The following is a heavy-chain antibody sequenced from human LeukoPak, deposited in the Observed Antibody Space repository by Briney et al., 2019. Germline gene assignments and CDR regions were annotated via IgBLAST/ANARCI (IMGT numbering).Heavy chain of an antibody. V-gene: IGHV1-18*01. CDR1: GYAFTSYA. Sequence: ASVKVSCKASGYAFTSYAMHWVRQAPGQRLEWMGWISAYNGNTNYAQKLQGRVTMTTDTSTSTAYMELRSLRSDDTAVYYCAREGDWEDYYDSSGYPTQIDYWGQGTLVTVSS. D-gene: IGHD3-22*01. CDR2: ISAYNGNT. J-gene: IGHJ4*02. CDR3: AREGDWEDYYDSSGYPTQIDY.